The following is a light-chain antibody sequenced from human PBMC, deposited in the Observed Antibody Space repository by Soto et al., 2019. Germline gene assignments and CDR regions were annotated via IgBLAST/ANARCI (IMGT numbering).Light chain of an antibody. Sequence: EIVLTQSPATLSLSPGERATRSCRASQRVSSYLAWYQQNPGQAPRLLIYDASNRATGIPARFSGSGSGTDFPLTISSLEPEDFAVYYCQQRSNWPLTFGPGTKVD. V-gene: IGKV3-11*01. CDR3: QQRSNWPLT. CDR2: DAS. J-gene: IGKJ3*01. CDR1: QRVSSY.